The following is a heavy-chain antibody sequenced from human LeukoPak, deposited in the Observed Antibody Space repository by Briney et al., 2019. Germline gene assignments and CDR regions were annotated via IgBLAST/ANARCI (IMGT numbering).Heavy chain of an antibody. Sequence: ASVEVSCKASGYTFNGYYMHWVRQAPGQGLEWMGWTRPNSGGTNYAQKIHGWGPITRDTPISTAYMELRRLKSDDTAVYYCARDQGYESSGSLRLWGQGTLVTVSS. CDR1: GYTFNGYY. V-gene: IGHV1-2*04. CDR2: TRPNSGGT. D-gene: IGHD3-22*01. J-gene: IGHJ4*02. CDR3: ARDQGYESSGSLRL.